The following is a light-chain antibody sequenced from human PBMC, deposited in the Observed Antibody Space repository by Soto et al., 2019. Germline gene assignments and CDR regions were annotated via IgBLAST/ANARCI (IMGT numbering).Light chain of an antibody. V-gene: IGKV3-20*01. J-gene: IGKJ2*01. CDR2: GVF. CDR1: QSVSSSY. Sequence: EIVLTQSPATLSLSPGERATLSCRASQSVSSSYLAWYQQKPGQAPRLLIFGVFNRATGIPDRFSGSGSGTDFTLTISRLEPEDCAVYYCQQYGTSPRTFGQGTKLEIK. CDR3: QQYGTSPRT.